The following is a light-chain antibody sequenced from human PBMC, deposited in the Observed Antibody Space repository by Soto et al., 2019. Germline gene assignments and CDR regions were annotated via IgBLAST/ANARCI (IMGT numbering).Light chain of an antibody. V-gene: IGLV2-11*01. CDR2: DVS. J-gene: IGLJ2*01. Sequence: QAVVTQPRSVSGSLGQSVTISCTGTSSDVGGYNYVSWYQQHPGKAPKLIIYDVSERPSGVPDRFSGSKSGNTASLTISGLQAEDEADYCCCSYAGSYSYVVFGGGTKLTVL. CDR3: CSYAGSYSYVV. CDR1: SSDVGGYNY.